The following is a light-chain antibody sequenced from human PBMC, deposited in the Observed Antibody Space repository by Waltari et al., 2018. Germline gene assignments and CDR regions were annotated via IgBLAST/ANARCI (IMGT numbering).Light chain of an antibody. Sequence: QSVLTQPPSASGTPGQRVTISCSGSNSNIGSNIVNWYQQVPGTTPKLLIYRDDQRPSGVPDRFSGSSSGTSASRAISGLRSEDEANYYCASWDDSLGGRWEFGGGTTLTVL. CDR1: NSNIGSNI. V-gene: IGLV1-44*01. J-gene: IGLJ3*02. CDR2: RDD. CDR3: ASWDDSLGGRWE.